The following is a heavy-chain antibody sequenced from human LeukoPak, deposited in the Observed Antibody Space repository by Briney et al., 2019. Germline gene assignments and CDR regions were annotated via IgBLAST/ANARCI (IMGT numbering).Heavy chain of an antibody. D-gene: IGHD5-18*01. CDR3: STEGFTYGYHSFDT. Sequence: GGSLRLSCSTSGFIFTNAWMSWVRQAPGKGLEWVGRIKSKSSGGTTEYAAPVRGRFTISIGDAKNTLYLQMNSLQTEDTALYYCSTEGFTYGYHSFDTWGQGTMVTISS. CDR2: IKSKSSGGTT. CDR1: GFIFTNAW. J-gene: IGHJ3*02. V-gene: IGHV3-15*01.